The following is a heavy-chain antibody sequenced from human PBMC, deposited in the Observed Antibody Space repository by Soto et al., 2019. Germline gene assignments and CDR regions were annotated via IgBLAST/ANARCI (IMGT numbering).Heavy chain of an antibody. Sequence: EVQLVESGGGLVQPGGSLRLSCAASGFTFSDYYMDWVRQAPGKGLEWVGRSRNKANSYTTEYAASVRGRSTSSRDDSSRSRYLQMNSLKTEDTAVYYCARDLGSWGQGTLVTVSS. V-gene: IGHV3-72*01. J-gene: IGHJ5*02. CDR3: ARDLGS. CDR2: SRNKANSYTT. CDR1: GFTFSDYY.